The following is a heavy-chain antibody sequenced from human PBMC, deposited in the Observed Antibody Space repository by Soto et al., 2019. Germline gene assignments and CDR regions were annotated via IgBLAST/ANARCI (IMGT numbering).Heavy chain of an antibody. CDR2: ISWNSGSI. Sequence: EVQLVESGGGLVQPGRSLRLSCAASGFTFDDYAMHWVRQAPGKGLEWVSGISWNSGSIGYADSVKGRFTISRDNAKNSLYLQMNSLRAEDTALYYCAKDPHSGISGGWFDPWGQGTLVTVSS. D-gene: IGHD3-10*01. V-gene: IGHV3-9*01. CDR3: AKDPHSGISGGWFDP. J-gene: IGHJ5*02. CDR1: GFTFDDYA.